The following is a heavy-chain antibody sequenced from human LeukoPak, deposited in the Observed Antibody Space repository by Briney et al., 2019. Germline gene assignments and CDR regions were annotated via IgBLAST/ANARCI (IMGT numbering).Heavy chain of an antibody. J-gene: IGHJ4*02. CDR2: MQPHSGDT. D-gene: IGHD1-26*01. CDR3: GRVPRERSSLDS. Sequence: ASVKVSCKASGYNFTSYDINWVRQAPGQGLEWMGWMQPHSGDTGYAQKFQGRVTITRDTSTSSVYMEVSSLRSDDTAVYYCGRVPRERSSLDSWGQGTLVTVSS. CDR1: GYNFTSYD. V-gene: IGHV1-8*01.